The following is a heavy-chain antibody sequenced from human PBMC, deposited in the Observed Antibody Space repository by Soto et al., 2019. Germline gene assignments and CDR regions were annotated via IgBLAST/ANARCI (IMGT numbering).Heavy chain of an antibody. V-gene: IGHV1-8*01. J-gene: IGHJ6*03. CDR3: ARDITQWAGTSYYYYYMDG. Sequence: ASVKVSCKASGYTFTSYDINWVRQATGQGLEWMGWMNPNSGNTGYAQKFQGRVTMTRNTSISTAYMELSSLRSEDTAVYYCARDITQWAGTSYYYYYMDGWGKGTMVTVSS. D-gene: IGHD1-1*01. CDR2: MNPNSGNT. CDR1: GYTFTSYD.